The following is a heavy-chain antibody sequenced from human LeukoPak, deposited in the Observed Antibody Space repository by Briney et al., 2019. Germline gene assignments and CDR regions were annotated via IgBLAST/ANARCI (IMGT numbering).Heavy chain of an antibody. V-gene: IGHV3-30*18. J-gene: IGHJ4*02. CDR3: AKTRNLWFGESRYYFDY. CDR2: ISYDGSNK. Sequence: GRSLRLSCAASGFTFSSYGMHWVRQAPGKGLEWVAVISYDGSNKYYADSVKGRFTISRDNSKNTLYLQMNSLRAEDTAVYYCAKTRNLWFGESRYYFDYWGQGTLVTVSS. D-gene: IGHD3-10*01. CDR1: GFTFSSYG.